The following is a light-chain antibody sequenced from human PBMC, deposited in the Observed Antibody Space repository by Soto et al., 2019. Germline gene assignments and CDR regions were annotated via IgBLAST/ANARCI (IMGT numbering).Light chain of an antibody. CDR3: SSFTSETTRV. CDR1: SSDVGTYDR. CDR2: EVS. J-gene: IGLJ2*01. Sequence: QSVLTQPPSVSGSPGQSVAISCTGTSSDVGTYDRVSWYQQPPGTAPKLIIYEVSDRPSGVPDRFSGSKSGNTASLTISGLQAEDEADYYCSSFTSETTRVFGGGTKSPS. V-gene: IGLV2-18*02.